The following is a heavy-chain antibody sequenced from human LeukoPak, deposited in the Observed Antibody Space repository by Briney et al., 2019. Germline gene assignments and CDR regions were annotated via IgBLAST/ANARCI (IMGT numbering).Heavy chain of an antibody. CDR1: GYSFVSYG. Sequence: ASVNVSCKASGYSFVSYGINWVRQAPGQGLEWMGWISAYNGKTDVAQKLRGRVTMTTDTSTSTAYMKLRGLRSDDTAVYYCMRDFRGINNWNDRLDYWGQGTLLTVSS. D-gene: IGHD1-20*01. J-gene: IGHJ4*02. CDR3: MRDFRGINNWNDRLDY. CDR2: ISAYNGKT. V-gene: IGHV1-18*01.